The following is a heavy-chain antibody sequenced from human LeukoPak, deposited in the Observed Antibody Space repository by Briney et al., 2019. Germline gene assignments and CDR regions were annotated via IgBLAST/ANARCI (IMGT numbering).Heavy chain of an antibody. D-gene: IGHD3-10*01. V-gene: IGHV5-51*01. CDR3: ARQSRDGSKTRGYYFDY. CDR1: GXIFTHYW. J-gene: IGHJ4*02. CDR2: IYPADSDT. Sequence: GESLKISCQVSGXIFTHYWSGWVRQMPGNGLESMGIIYPADSDTTYSPSFQGQVTISADKSISTVYLQWSSLKASDTAVYYCARQSRDGSKTRGYYFDYWGQGTLVTVSS.